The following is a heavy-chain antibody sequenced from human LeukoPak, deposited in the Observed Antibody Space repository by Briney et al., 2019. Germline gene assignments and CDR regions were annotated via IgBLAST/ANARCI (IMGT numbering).Heavy chain of an antibody. CDR1: GGSISSGSYY. Sequence: SQTLSLTCTVSGGSISSGSYYWSWIRQPAGKGLEWIGRIYTSGSTNYNPSLKSRDTISVDTPKNQFSLKLSSVTAADTAVYYCARAILYYDSSGYIDYWGRGTLVTVSS. J-gene: IGHJ4*02. CDR2: IYTSGST. V-gene: IGHV4-61*02. D-gene: IGHD3-22*01. CDR3: ARAILYYDSSGYIDY.